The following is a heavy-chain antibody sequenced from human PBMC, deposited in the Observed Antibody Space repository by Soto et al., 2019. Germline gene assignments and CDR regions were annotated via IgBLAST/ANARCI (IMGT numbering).Heavy chain of an antibody. Sequence: SETLSLTRSVAGGSLCSYYWSRIMQPPGKGLEWIGYIYNSGSTNYNPSLKSRVTISVDTSKNQFSLKLSSVTAADTAVYYCARDVLPVHYDWLSARSWFDPWGQGTLVTVSS. V-gene: IGHV4-4*08. CDR2: IYNSGST. D-gene: IGHD3-9*01. CDR1: GGSLCSYY. J-gene: IGHJ5*02. CDR3: ARDVLPVHYDWLSARSWFDP.